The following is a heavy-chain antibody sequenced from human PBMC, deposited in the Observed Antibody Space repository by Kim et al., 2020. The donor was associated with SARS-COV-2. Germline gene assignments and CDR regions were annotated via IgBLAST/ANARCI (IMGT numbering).Heavy chain of an antibody. J-gene: IGHJ5*02. Sequence: GGSLRLSCAASGFTFSSYGMHWVRQAPGKGLEWVAVIWYDGSNKYYADSVKGRFTISRDNSKNTLYLQMNSLRAEDTAVYYCARDRGYVRYWFDPWGQGTLVTVSS. D-gene: IGHD5-12*01. CDR3: ARDRGYVRYWFDP. CDR2: IWYDGSNK. CDR1: GFTFSSYG. V-gene: IGHV3-33*01.